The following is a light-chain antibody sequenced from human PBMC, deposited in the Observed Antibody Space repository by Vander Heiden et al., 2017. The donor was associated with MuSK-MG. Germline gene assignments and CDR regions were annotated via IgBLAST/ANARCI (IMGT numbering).Light chain of an antibody. J-gene: IGKJ1*01. V-gene: IGKV1-5*03. CDR2: KAS. CDR1: QSISSW. Sequence: DIQMTQSPSTLSASVGDRVTITCRASQSISSWLAWYQQKPGKAPKLLIYKASSLESGVPSRFSGSGSGTEFTLTISSLQPDDFATYYCLQDNGYPWTFGQGTKVEIK. CDR3: LQDNGYPWT.